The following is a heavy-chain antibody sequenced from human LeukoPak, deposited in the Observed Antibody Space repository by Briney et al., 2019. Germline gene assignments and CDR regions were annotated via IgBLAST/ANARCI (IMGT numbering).Heavy chain of an antibody. Sequence: SETLSLTCAVYGGSFSGYYWSWIRQPPGKGLEWIGEINHSGSTNYNPSLKSRVTISVDTSKNQFSLKLSSVTAADTAVYYCASLYGSGKRWVDPWGQGTLVTVSS. CDR2: INHSGST. V-gene: IGHV4-34*01. CDR1: GGSFSGYY. D-gene: IGHD3-10*01. J-gene: IGHJ5*02. CDR3: ASLYGSGKRWVDP.